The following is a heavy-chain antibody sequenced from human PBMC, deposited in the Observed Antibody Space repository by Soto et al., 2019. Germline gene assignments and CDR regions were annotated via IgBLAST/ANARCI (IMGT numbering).Heavy chain of an antibody. D-gene: IGHD6-13*01. CDR1: GYTFTSYA. CDR2: INAGNGNT. Sequence: RASVKVSCKASGYTFTSYAMHWVRQAPGQRLEWMGWINAGNGNTKYSQKFQGRVTITRDTSASTAYMELSSLRSEDTAVYYCASSAPSFSSSWQYYYYGMDVWGQGTTVTVSS. CDR3: ASSAPSFSSSWQYYYYGMDV. J-gene: IGHJ6*02. V-gene: IGHV1-3*01.